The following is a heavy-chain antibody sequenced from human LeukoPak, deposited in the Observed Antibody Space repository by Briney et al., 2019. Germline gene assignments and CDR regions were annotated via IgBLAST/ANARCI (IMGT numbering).Heavy chain of an antibody. CDR1: GYTFTGYY. V-gene: IGHV1-2*02. D-gene: IGHD2-2*01. CDR3: ARGCSSTSCYDYYYGMDV. J-gene: IGHJ6*04. Sequence: GASVKVSCKASGYTFTGYYMHWVRQAPGQGLEWMGWINPNSGGTNYAQKFQGRVTMTRDTSISTAYMELSSLRSEDTAVYYCARGCSSTSCYDYYYGMDVWGKGTTVTVSS. CDR2: INPNSGGT.